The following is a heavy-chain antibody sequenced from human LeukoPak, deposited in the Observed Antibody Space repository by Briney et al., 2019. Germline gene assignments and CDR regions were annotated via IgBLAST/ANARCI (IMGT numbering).Heavy chain of an antibody. D-gene: IGHD4-11*01. CDR1: GFRFSSFG. J-gene: IGHJ5*02. V-gene: IGHV1-18*04. CDR2: ICNYFGVT. Sequence: ASVKVSCKASGFRFSSFGVSWVRPAPGQGLEWMGWICNYFGVTHYAEKFEDRVSMTVDTSTSTVYMGLRSLKYDDTAIYYCARDSDYSGNGNGDWFDPWGQGTVVIVSS. CDR3: ARDSDYSGNGNGDWFDP.